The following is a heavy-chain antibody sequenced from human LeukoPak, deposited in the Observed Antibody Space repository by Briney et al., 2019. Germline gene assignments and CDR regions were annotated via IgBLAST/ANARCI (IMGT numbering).Heavy chain of an antibody. CDR3: AHDARREFAFDI. D-gene: IGHD1-1*01. J-gene: IGHJ3*02. V-gene: IGHV1-24*01. CDR1: GYTLTELS. CDR2: FDPEDGET. Sequence: ASVKHSCKVSGYTLTELSMHWVREAPGKGLEWMGGFDPEDGETIYAQKFQGRVTMTEDTSTDTAYMELSSLRSEDTAVYYCAHDARREFAFDIWGQGTMVTVSS.